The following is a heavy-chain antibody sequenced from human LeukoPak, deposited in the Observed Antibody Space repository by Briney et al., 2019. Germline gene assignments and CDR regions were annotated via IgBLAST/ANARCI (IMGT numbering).Heavy chain of an antibody. CDR3: AKDVWWTVS. V-gene: IGHV3-23*01. CDR2: VSGSGGVT. D-gene: IGHD2-8*02. Sequence: GGSLRLSCAASGFTFSNYAMSWVRQAPGKGLEWVSGVSGSGGVTYHAESVKGRFTISRDNSKNTLYLQINSLRAEDTAIYYCAKDVWWTVSWGQGTLVTVSS. CDR1: GFTFSNYA. J-gene: IGHJ5*02.